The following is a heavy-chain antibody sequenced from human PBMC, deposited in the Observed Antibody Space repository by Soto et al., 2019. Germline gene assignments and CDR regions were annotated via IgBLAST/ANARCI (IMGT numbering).Heavy chain of an antibody. CDR1: GFTFSSYA. J-gene: IGHJ6*02. CDR3: ARDWMSGYYYGMDV. D-gene: IGHD2-2*03. Sequence: SGFTFSSYAMHWVRQAPGKGLEWVAVISYDGSNKYYADSVKGRFTISRDNSKNTLYLQMNSLRAEDTAVYYCARDWMSGYYYGMDVWGQGTTVTVSS. CDR2: ISYDGSNK. V-gene: IGHV3-30-3*01.